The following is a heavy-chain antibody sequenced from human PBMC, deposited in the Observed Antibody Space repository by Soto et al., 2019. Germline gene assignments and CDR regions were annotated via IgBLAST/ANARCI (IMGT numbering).Heavy chain of an antibody. Sequence: GGSLRLSCAASGFTFSSYSMNWVRQAPGKGLEWVSSISSSSSYIYYADSVKGRFTISRDNAKNSLYLQMNSLRAEDTAVYYCARDSGGVVVPAANWAFDIWGQGTMVTVSS. CDR1: GFTFSSYS. CDR3: ARDSGGVVVPAANWAFDI. CDR2: ISSSSSYI. V-gene: IGHV3-21*01. D-gene: IGHD2-2*01. J-gene: IGHJ3*02.